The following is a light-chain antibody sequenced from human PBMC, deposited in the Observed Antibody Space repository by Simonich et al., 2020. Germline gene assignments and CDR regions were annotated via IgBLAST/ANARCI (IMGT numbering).Light chain of an antibody. V-gene: IGLV4-69*01. CDR3: QTWGTGINWV. J-gene: IGLJ3*02. CDR1: SGHSSYA. Sequence: QLVLTQSPSASASLGASVKLTCTLSSGHSSYAIARHQQQPEKGPRYLMKLKSDGSHSKGDGIPDRFSGSSSGAERYLTISSLQSEDEADYYCQTWGTGINWVFGGGTKLTVL. CDR2: LKSDGSH.